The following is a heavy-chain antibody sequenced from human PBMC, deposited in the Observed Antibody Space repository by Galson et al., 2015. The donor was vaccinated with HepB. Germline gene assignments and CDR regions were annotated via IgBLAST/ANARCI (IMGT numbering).Heavy chain of an antibody. CDR1: GFTFSSYW. J-gene: IGHJ6*02. V-gene: IGHV3-7*03. CDR3: ARDPDYYGSGSPLYGMDV. D-gene: IGHD3-10*01. Sequence: SLRLSCAASGFTFSSYWMSWVRQAPGKGLEWVANIKQDGSEKYYVDSVKGRFTISRDNAKNSLYLQMNSLRAEDTAVYYCARDPDYYGSGSPLYGMDVWGQGTTVTVSS. CDR2: IKQDGSEK.